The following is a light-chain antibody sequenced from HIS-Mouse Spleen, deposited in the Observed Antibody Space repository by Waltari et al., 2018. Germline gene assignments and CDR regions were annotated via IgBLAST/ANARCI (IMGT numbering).Light chain of an antibody. V-gene: IGLV1-47*01. J-gene: IGLJ3*02. Sequence: QSVLTQPPSASGTPGQRVTISCSGSSSNIGSNYVYWYQQLPGTAPKLLIYRNKQRPSGVPARCSGSKSGTSASLAISGRRSEDEADYYCAAWDDSLSGPVFGGGTKLTVL. CDR3: AAWDDSLSGPV. CDR2: RNK. CDR1: SSNIGSNY.